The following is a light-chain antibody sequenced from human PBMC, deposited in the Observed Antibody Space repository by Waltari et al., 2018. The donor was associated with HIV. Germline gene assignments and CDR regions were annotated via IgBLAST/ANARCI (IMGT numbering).Light chain of an antibody. V-gene: IGKV1-39*01. CDR2: AAS. CDR1: QTITSY. Sequence: DIQMTQSPSSLSASVGERVTITCRARQTITSYLNWYQQKPGKAPKLLIYAASSLQSGVPSRFSGSGSGTDFTLTISCLQPEDFATYYCQQTYSIPWTFGQGTKVEIK. J-gene: IGKJ1*01. CDR3: QQTYSIPWT.